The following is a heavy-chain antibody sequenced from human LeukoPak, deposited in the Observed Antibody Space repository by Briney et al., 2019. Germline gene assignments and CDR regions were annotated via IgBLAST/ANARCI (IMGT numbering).Heavy chain of an antibody. D-gene: IGHD1-26*01. CDR2: IYYSGST. V-gene: IGHV4-59*01. J-gene: IGHJ6*02. CDR1: GGSISNYY. CDR3: ARVGGTNYYYYGMDV. Sequence: SETRSLTCTVSGGSISNYYWSWIRQPPGKGLEWIGYIYYSGSTNYNPSLKSRVTISVDTSKNQFSLKLSSVTAADTAVYYCARVGGTNYYYYGMDVWGQGTTVTVSS.